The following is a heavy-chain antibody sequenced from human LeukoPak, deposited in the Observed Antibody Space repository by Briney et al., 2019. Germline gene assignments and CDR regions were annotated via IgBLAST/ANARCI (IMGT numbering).Heavy chain of an antibody. J-gene: IGHJ4*02. CDR1: GGTFSTNA. Sequence: SVKVSCKASGGTFSTNAISWVRQAPGQGLEWMGRLIPLFGSAHYAQKLQGRVTITTDESTSTAYMVLSSLRSDDTAIYYCARGGGPYESTGFFAGPFDYWGQGTLVTVSS. CDR2: LIPLFGSA. CDR3: ARGGGPYESTGFFAGPFDY. V-gene: IGHV1-69*05. D-gene: IGHD6-19*01.